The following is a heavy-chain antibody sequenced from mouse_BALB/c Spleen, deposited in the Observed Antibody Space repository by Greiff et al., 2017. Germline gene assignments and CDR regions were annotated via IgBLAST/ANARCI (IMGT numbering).Heavy chain of an antibody. CDR3: AKLGDGAWFAY. CDR2: ISSGGSYT. V-gene: IGHV5-6*02. CDR1: GFTFSSYG. Sequence: EVKLEESGGDLVKPGGSLKLSCAASGFTFSSYGMSWVRQTPDKRLEWVATISSGGSYTYYPDSVKGRFTISRDNAKNTLYLQMSSLKSEDTAMYYCAKLGDGAWFAYWGQGTLVTVSA. D-gene: IGHD2-3*01. J-gene: IGHJ3*01.